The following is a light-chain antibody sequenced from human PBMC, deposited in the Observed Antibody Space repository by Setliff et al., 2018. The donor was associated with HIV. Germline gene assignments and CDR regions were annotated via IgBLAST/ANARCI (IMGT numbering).Light chain of an antibody. CDR1: SSDIGSSNF. V-gene: IGLV2-14*03. Sequence: QSVLTQPASVSGSPGQSITISCTGTSSDIGSSNFVSWYQQHPGKAPKVMIYDVSKRPSGVSNRFSGSKSGNTASLTISGLQAEDEADYHCSSYTGRSTFVFGTGTKVTVL. CDR2: DVS. CDR3: SSYTGRSTFV. J-gene: IGLJ1*01.